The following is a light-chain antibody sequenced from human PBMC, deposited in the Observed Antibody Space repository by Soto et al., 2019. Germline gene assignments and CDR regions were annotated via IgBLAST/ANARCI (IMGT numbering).Light chain of an antibody. J-gene: IGKJ1*01. CDR2: GTS. Sequence: EIVMTQSPATLSVSPGERATLSCRASQSVSSNLAWYQQKPGQAPRLLIYGTSTRATSIPARFSGSGSGTDFTLTIARLEPEDFAVYYCQRFGTSPPWTFGQGTKVDI. CDR3: QRFGTSPPWT. CDR1: QSVSSN. V-gene: IGKV3D-15*01.